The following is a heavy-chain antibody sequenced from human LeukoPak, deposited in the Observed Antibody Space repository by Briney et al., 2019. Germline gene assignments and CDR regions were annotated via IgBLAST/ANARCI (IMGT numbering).Heavy chain of an antibody. D-gene: IGHD6-19*01. J-gene: IGHJ4*02. V-gene: IGHV4-59*01. Sequence: PSETLSLTCTVSGASITSYYWSWIRQPPGKGLECIGYIYYRGSANYNPSLKSRVTISVDTSKNQFFLNLNSVTAADSALYYCASSLDASGWYFGVYWGQGTLVTVSS. CDR1: GASITSYY. CDR2: IYYRGSA. CDR3: ASSLDASGWYFGVY.